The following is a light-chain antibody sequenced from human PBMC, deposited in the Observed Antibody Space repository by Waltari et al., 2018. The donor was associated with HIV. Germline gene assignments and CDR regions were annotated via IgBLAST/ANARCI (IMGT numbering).Light chain of an antibody. CDR2: EVF. J-gene: IGLJ2*01. V-gene: IGLV2-8*01. Sequence: QSALTQPPPASGSPGPSVPLPCTGTRSDVGGSDYVSWYQQHPGKAPRLMIYEVFKRPSGVPDRFFGSKSGSGNTASLTVSGLQAEDEADYYCSSYGDGNKLIFGGGTKLTVL. CDR3: SSYGDGNKLI. CDR1: RSDVGGSDY.